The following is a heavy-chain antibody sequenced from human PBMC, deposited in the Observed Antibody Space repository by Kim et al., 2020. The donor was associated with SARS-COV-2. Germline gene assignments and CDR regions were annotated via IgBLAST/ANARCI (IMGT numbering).Heavy chain of an antibody. J-gene: IGHJ4*02. Sequence: GGSLRLSCAASGFTFSSYSMNWVRQAPGKGLEWVSSISSSSSYIYYADSVKGRFTISRDNAKNSLYLQMNSLRAEDTAVYYCARASRNWVDRIPSYYFDYWVQGTLVTVSA. V-gene: IGHV3-21*04. CDR1: GFTFSSYS. CDR3: ARASRNWVDRIPSYYFDY. D-gene: IGHD2-2*02. CDR2: ISSSSSYI.